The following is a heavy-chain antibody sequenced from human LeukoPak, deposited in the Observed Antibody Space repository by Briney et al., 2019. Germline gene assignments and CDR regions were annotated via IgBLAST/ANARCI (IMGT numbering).Heavy chain of an antibody. CDR3: AKRREVLGEYGMDV. V-gene: IGHV3-23*01. Sequence: GGSLGLSCAASGFTFSSYAMSWVRQAPGKGLEWVSAISGSGGSTYYADSVKGRFTISRDNSKNTLYLQMNSLRAEDTAVYYCAKRREVLGEYGMDVWGQGTTVTVSS. CDR2: ISGSGGST. J-gene: IGHJ6*02. CDR1: GFTFSSYA.